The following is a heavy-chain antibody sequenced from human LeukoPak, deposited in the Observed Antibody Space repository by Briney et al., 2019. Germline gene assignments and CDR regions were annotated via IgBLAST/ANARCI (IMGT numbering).Heavy chain of an antibody. CDR1: GFTFTSYS. CDR2: ISSSSSYI. CDR3: ARDLYSYGTYYFDY. Sequence: GGSLRPSCAASGFTFTSYSMNWVRQAPGKGREWVSSISSSSSYIYYADSVKGRFTISRDNAKNSLYLQMNSLRAEDTAVYYCARDLYSYGTYYFDYWGQGTLVTVSS. D-gene: IGHD5-18*01. V-gene: IGHV3-21*01. J-gene: IGHJ4*02.